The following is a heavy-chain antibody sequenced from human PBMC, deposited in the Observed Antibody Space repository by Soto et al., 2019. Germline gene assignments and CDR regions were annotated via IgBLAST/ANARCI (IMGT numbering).Heavy chain of an antibody. CDR2: ISGYDGNT. Sequence: ASVKVSCKASGFTLNDFGVSWVRQAPGQGLEWMGWISGYDGNTNFAQKYEGRVTMTIDSSTSTAYMELRNLRSEDTAVYYCARSKGRYDSSGYYYVLDAFDIWGQGTMVTVSS. J-gene: IGHJ3*02. CDR1: GFTLNDFG. CDR3: ARSKGRYDSSGYYYVLDAFDI. V-gene: IGHV1-18*01. D-gene: IGHD3-22*01.